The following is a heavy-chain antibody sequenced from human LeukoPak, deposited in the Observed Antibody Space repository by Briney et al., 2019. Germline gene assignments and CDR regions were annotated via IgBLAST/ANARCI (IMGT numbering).Heavy chain of an antibody. CDR1: GFTFSSYS. Sequence: PGGSLRLSCAASGFTFSSYSMNWVRQAPGKGLEWVSYISSSSSTIYYADSVKGQFTISRDNAKNSLYLQMNSLRAEDTAVYYCAREAQFWGSYPTSTFDYWGQGTLVTVSS. CDR3: AREAQFWGSYPTSTFDY. D-gene: IGHD3-16*01. J-gene: IGHJ4*02. V-gene: IGHV3-48*01. CDR2: ISSSSSTI.